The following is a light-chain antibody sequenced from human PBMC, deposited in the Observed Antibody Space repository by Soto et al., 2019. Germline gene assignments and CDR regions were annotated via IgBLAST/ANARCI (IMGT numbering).Light chain of an antibody. J-gene: IGKJ1*01. CDR2: GAS. V-gene: IGKV3-20*01. CDR3: QQYDSSPVT. Sequence: EIVLTQYPGTMYLSPGERATLSCRASQSVTSSFLAWYQQKPGQAPRLLIYGASSRASGIPDRFSGSGSGTDFTLTISRLEPEDFAVYYCQQYDSSPVTFGQGTKVEFK. CDR1: QSVTSSF.